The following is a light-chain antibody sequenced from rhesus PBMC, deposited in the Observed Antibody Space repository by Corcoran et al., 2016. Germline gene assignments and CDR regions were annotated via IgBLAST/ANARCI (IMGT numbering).Light chain of an antibody. CDR2: AAS. V-gene: IGKV1-33*02. J-gene: IGKJ1*01. Sequence: DIQMTQSPSSLSASVGDRVTITCQASQGISNWLAWYKQKPGKAPKFLTYAASSLQSGVPSRFSGSGSGPEFTHTISSLQPEDFATYFCQQHNTNPPTFGQGTKVEIK. CDR3: QQHNTNPPT. CDR1: QGISNW.